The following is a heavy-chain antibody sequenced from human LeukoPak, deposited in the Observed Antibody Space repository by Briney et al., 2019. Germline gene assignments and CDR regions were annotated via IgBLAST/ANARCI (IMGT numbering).Heavy chain of an antibody. V-gene: IGHV3-23*01. CDR1: GFTFSNYA. CDR3: ARVPTMVRGVVDY. J-gene: IGHJ4*02. CDR2: MSGSGGST. Sequence: GGSLRLSCAASGFTFSNYAMSWVRQAPGKGLEWVSAMSGSGGSTSYADSVRGRFTISRDNSKNTLYLQMNSLRAEDTAVYYCARVPTMVRGVVDYWGQGTLVTVSS. D-gene: IGHD3-10*01.